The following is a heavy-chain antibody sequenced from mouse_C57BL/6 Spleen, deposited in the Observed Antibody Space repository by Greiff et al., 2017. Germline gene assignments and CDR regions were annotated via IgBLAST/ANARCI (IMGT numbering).Heavy chain of an antibody. CDR2: LNPSNGDT. V-gene: IGHV1-53*01. J-gene: IGHJ1*03. D-gene: IGHD2-3*01. Sequence: QVQLQQPGTELVKPGASVKLSCKASGYTFTSYWMHWVKQRPGQGLAWIGNLNPSNGDTNYNEKFKRKATLTVDKSSSTAYMPLSSLASEDSAGYYCANDGYDVWGTGTTVTVSS. CDR1: GYTFTSYW. CDR3: ANDGYDV.